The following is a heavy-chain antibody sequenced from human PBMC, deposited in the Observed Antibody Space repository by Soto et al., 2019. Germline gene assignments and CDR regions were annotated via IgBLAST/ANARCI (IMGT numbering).Heavy chain of an antibody. D-gene: IGHD2-15*01. CDR2: VSSGGGT. V-gene: IGHV3-23*01. CDR3: AKRRGAGGHFDY. CDR1: GFTFSTYA. Sequence: GGSLRLFFAASGFTFSTYAMGWVRQAPGKGLEWVSVVSSGGGTHYADSVKGRFTVSRDNSKNTLSLQMNSLRADDTAVYYCAKRRGAGGHFDYWGQGALVTVSS. J-gene: IGHJ4*02.